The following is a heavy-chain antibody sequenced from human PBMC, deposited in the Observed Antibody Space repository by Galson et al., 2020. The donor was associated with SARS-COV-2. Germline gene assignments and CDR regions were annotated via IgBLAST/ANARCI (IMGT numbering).Heavy chain of an antibody. CDR1: GFSLSTTEVG. Sequence: SGPTLAKPTQTLTLTCTFPGFSLSTTEVGVAWIRQPPGKSLECLTLIYCHDNKRYSPSLKSRLTITKDTSKNHVVLTMTNMDPVDKATYYWGRLTDYYDNSGYYGGYYFDYWGQGTLVTVSS. D-gene: IGHD3-22*01. CDR2: IYCHDNK. V-gene: IGHV2-5*01. J-gene: IGHJ4*02. CDR3: GRLTDYYDNSGYYGGYYFDY.